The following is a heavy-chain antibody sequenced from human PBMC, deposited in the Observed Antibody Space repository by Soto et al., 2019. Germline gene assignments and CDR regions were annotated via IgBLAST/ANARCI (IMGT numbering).Heavy chain of an antibody. J-gene: IGHJ5*02. V-gene: IGHV3-23*01. D-gene: IGHD4-17*01. CDR2: ISGSGGST. CDR1: GFTFSSYA. Sequence: GGSLRLSCAASGFTFSSYAMSWVRQAPGKGLEWVSAISGSGGSTYYADSVKGRFTISRDNSKNTLYLQMNSLRAEDTAVYYCAKDRVMTTVTTRRNWFDPWGQGTLVTVSS. CDR3: AKDRVMTTVTTRRNWFDP.